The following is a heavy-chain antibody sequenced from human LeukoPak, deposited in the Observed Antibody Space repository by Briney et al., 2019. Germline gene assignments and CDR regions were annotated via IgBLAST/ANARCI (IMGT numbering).Heavy chain of an antibody. V-gene: IGHV4-39*01. D-gene: IGHD3-16*01. CDR2: IYYAGST. Sequence: SETLSLTCTISGSSITSVSHYWGWIRQPPGKGLEWIGDIYYAGSTYYSPSLRSRVTMSVHTSENQFSLRLNSVTAVDTAVYYCARRWGNIVGVTYEYWGQGALVTVSS. CDR3: ARRWGNIVGVTYEY. CDR1: GSSITSVSHY. J-gene: IGHJ4*02.